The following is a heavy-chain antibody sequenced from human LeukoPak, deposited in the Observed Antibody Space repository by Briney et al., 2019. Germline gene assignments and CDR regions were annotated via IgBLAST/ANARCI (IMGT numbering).Heavy chain of an antibody. D-gene: IGHD3-22*01. V-gene: IGHV3-48*01. CDR3: ARLEGRDSSGPEVY. CDR2: ISSSSSTI. Sequence: GGSLRLSCAASGFTVSSNYMSWVRQAPGKGLEWVSYISSSSSTIYYADSVKGRFTISRDNAKNSLYLQMNSLRAEDTAVYYCARLEGRDSSGPEVYWGQGTLVTVSS. CDR1: GFTVSSNY. J-gene: IGHJ4*02.